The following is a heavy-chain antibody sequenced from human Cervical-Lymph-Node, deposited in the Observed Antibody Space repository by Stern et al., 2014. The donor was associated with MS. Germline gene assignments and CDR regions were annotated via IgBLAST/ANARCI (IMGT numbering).Heavy chain of an antibody. CDR1: GGSISSGSYY. Sequence: VQLVESGPGLVKPSQTLSLTCTVSGGSISSGSYYWSWIRQPAGKGLAWIGRIYTSGSTNYNPSLKSRVTISVAQSKNQFFLKRSSVTAADTAVYYCARGRTVEMATINGWYFDLWGRGTLVTVSS. V-gene: IGHV4-61*02. J-gene: IGHJ2*01. CDR3: ARGRTVEMATINGWYFDL. CDR2: IYTSGST. D-gene: IGHD5-24*01.